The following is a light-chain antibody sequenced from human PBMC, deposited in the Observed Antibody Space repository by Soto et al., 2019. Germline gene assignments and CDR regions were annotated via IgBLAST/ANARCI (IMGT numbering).Light chain of an antibody. J-gene: IGKJ1*01. V-gene: IGKV3-20*01. CDR1: QSVSSYY. CDR2: AAS. CDR3: QQCGSSPWT. Sequence: EIVLTQSPGTLSLSPWERATLSCRASQSVSSYYLAWYQQKPGQAPRLLIYAASSRATGIPDRFSGGGSGTDFTLTISRLEPEDFAVYYCQQCGSSPWTFGQGTKWIS.